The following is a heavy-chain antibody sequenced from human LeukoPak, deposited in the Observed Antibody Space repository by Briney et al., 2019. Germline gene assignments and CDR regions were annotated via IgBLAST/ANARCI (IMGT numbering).Heavy chain of an antibody. J-gene: IGHJ4*02. D-gene: IGHD6-13*01. V-gene: IGHV3-33*08. Sequence: GGSLRLSCAASGFTFSDYYMSWIRQAPGKGLEWVAVIWYDGSNKYYADSVKGRFTISRDNSKNTLYLQMNSLRAEDTAVYYCARDHGSSWYYFDYWGQGTLVTVSS. CDR3: ARDHGSSWYYFDY. CDR2: IWYDGSNK. CDR1: GFTFSDYY.